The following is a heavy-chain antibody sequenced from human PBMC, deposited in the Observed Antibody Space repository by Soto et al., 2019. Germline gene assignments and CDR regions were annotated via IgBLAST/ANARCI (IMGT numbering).Heavy chain of an antibody. CDR2: IYYSGST. Sequence: SETLSLTCTVSGGSISSYYWSWIRQPPGKGLEWIGYIYYSGSTNYNPSLKSRVTISVDTSKNQFSLKLSSVTAADTAVYYCARGMITFGGVTTDAFDIWGQGTMVTVSS. CDR3: ARGMITFGGVTTDAFDI. V-gene: IGHV4-59*01. J-gene: IGHJ3*02. CDR1: GGSISSYY. D-gene: IGHD3-16*01.